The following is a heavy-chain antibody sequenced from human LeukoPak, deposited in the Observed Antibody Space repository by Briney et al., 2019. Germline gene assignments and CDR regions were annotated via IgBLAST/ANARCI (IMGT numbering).Heavy chain of an antibody. D-gene: IGHD4-23*01. CDR3: ARVGYGGFDY. CDR2: ISSSSSYI. Sequence: PGGSLRLSCAVSGFTFSSYSMNWVRQAPGKGLEWVSSISSSSSYIYYADSVKGRFTISRDNAKNTLYLQMNSLRAEDTAVYYCARVGYGGFDYLGQGTLVTVSS. J-gene: IGHJ4*02. V-gene: IGHV3-21*01. CDR1: GFTFSSYS.